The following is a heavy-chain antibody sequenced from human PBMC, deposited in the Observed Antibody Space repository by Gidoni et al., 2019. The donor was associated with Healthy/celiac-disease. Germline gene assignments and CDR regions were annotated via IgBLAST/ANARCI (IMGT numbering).Heavy chain of an antibody. V-gene: IGHV4-34*01. D-gene: IGHD6-13*01. CDR3: ARVFGTRYSSSWYTSGDY. J-gene: IGHJ4*02. Sequence: VQLQQWGAGLLKPSEPLSLTCAVYGWSFSGYYWSWIRQPPGKGLEWIGEINHSGSTNYNPSLKSRVTISVDTSKNQFSLKLSYVTAADTAVYYCARVFGTRYSSSWYTSGDYWGQGTLVTVSS. CDR2: INHSGST. CDR1: GWSFSGYY.